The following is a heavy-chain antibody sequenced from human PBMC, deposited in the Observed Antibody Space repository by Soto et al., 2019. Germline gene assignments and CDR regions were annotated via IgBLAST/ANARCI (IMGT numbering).Heavy chain of an antibody. CDR1: GYDFDITW. D-gene: IGHD2-2*03. CDR2: IYRRGWDT. Sequence: PGESLKISCKGSGYDFDITWLALLPQVPGKGLEWVRIIYRRGWDTRYSPSLKGRVTLSGDKSITTAYLHRNSLKDSDTATYYCAKFERYLDRKDYLNGWGQGTQVTVSS. J-gene: IGHJ4*02. V-gene: IGHV5-51*01. CDR3: AKFERYLDRKDYLNG.